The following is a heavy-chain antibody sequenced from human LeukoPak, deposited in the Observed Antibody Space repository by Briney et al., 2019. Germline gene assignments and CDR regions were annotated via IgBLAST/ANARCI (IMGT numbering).Heavy chain of an antibody. CDR1: GFTFGDYA. V-gene: IGHV3-49*04. D-gene: IGHD3-10*01. J-gene: IGHJ5*02. CDR3: TRDTMVRGVILNWFDP. Sequence: GGSLRLSCTASGFTFGDYAMSWVRQAPGKGLEWVGFIRSKAYGGTTEYAASVKGRVTISRDDSKSIAYLQMNSLKTEDTAVYYCTRDTMVRGVILNWFDPWGQGTLVTVSS. CDR2: IRSKAYGGTT.